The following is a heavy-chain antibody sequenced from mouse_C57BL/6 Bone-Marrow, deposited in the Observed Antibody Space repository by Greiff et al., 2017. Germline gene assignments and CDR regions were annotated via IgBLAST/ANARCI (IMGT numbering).Heavy chain of an antibody. CDR2: IYPGSGST. J-gene: IGHJ2*01. V-gene: IGHV1-55*01. CDR3: ARDYYGNFDFDY. D-gene: IGHD2-1*01. CDR1: GYTFTSYW. Sequence: QVQLQQPGAELVKPGASVKMSCKASGYTFTSYWITWVKQRPGQGLEWIGDIYPGSGSTNYNEKFKSKATLTVDTSSSTAYMQLSSLTSEDSAVYYCARDYYGNFDFDYWGQGTTLTVSS.